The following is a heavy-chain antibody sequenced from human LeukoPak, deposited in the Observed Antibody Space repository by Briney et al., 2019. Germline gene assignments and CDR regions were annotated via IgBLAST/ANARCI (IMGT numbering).Heavy chain of an antibody. Sequence: GMSLRLSCAASGFTFSSYDMHWVRQAPGKGLEWVAFISYDGSNKYYVDSVKGRFTISRDNSKNTLYLQMNSLRAEDTAVYHCADSGSYSLYWGQGTLVTVSS. D-gene: IGHD1-26*01. V-gene: IGHV3-30*03. CDR1: GFTFSSYD. J-gene: IGHJ4*02. CDR3: ADSGSYSLY. CDR2: ISYDGSNK.